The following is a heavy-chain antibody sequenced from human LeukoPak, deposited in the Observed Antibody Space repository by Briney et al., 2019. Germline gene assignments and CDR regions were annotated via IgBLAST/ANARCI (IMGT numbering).Heavy chain of an antibody. Sequence: GGSLRLSCAASGFTFSSYSMNWVRQAPGKGLEWVSYISSSSSTIYYADSVKGRFTISRDNAKNSLYLQMNSLRAEDTAVYYCASVGSGVLKRFDYWGQGTLVTVSS. D-gene: IGHD3-10*01. CDR3: ASVGSGVLKRFDY. J-gene: IGHJ4*02. CDR2: ISSSSSTI. CDR1: GFTFSSYS. V-gene: IGHV3-48*04.